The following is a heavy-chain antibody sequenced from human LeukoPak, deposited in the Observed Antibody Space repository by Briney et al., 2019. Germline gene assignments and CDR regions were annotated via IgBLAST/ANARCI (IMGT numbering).Heavy chain of an antibody. CDR1: GGSISSYY. Sequence: PSETLSLTCTVSGGSISSYYWTWIRQPPGKGLEWIGYIYYSGYANYNPSLRSRVTISVDTSKNQFSLKLSSVTAADTAVYYCAREVAAAGMDYWGQGTLVTVSS. CDR3: AREVAAAGMDY. V-gene: IGHV4-59*01. CDR2: IYYSGYA. D-gene: IGHD6-13*01. J-gene: IGHJ4*02.